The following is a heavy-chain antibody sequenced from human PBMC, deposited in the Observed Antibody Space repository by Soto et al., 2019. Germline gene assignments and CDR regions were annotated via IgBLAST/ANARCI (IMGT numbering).Heavy chain of an antibody. V-gene: IGHV5-51*03. CDR2: IYVGDSDT. J-gene: IGHJ5*02. CDR3: ARGIGSDTWYRNWSDP. D-gene: IGHD6-13*01. Sequence: EVQLVQSGAEVKKPGESLKISCKGSGYRFSSYWIGWMRQMPGKGLEWMGTIYVGDSDTRYSPSFQGQVTISVDKSISAAYLQWSSLRTSDTAMYYCARGIGSDTWYRNWSDPWGQGTLVTVSS. CDR1: GYRFSSYW.